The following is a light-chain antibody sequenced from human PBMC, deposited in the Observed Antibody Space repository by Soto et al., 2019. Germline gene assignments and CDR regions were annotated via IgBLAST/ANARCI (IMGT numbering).Light chain of an antibody. CDR1: QSISSW. V-gene: IGKV1-5*01. Sequence: DIQMTQSPSTLSASVGDRVTITCRASQSISSWLAWYQQKPGKAPKLLIYDASSLESGVPSRFSGSGSGTEFTLTISSLQPDDFATYYCHQYNSYSLPFGQGPKVDI. CDR3: HQYNSYSLP. CDR2: DAS. J-gene: IGKJ1*01.